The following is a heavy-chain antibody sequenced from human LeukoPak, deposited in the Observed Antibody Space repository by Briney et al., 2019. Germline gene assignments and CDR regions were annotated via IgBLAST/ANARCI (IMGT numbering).Heavy chain of an antibody. Sequence: GASVKVSCKASGGTFSSYGISWVRQAPGQGLEWMGGIIPFFGRADYAQKFRGRVTITADKSTSTASMDLTRLKAEDTAVYYCARDNNDYVWGSYRYGFDPWGQGTLVTVSS. D-gene: IGHD3-16*02. CDR3: ARDNNDYVWGSYRYGFDP. CDR1: GGTFSSYG. CDR2: IIPFFGRA. J-gene: IGHJ5*02. V-gene: IGHV1-69*06.